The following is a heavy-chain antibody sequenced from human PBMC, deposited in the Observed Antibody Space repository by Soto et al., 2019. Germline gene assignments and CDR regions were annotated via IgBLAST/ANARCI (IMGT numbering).Heavy chain of an antibody. CDR2: IIPILGIA. D-gene: IGHD2-2*01. V-gene: IGHV1-69*02. CDR1: GGTFSSYT. J-gene: IGHJ4*02. CDR3: ARGFPPGRYCSSTSCYGTNYFDY. Sequence: SVKVSCKASGGTFSSYTISWVRQAPGQGLEWMGRIIPILGIANYAQKFQGRVTITADKSTSTAYMELSSLRSEDTAVYYCARGFPPGRYCSSTSCYGTNYFDYWGQGTLVTVSS.